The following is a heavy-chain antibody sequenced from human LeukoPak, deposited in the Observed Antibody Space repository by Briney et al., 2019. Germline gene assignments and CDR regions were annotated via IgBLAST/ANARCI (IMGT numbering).Heavy chain of an antibody. Sequence: QPGGSLRLSCAASGFSFSRYWMNWVRQAPGKGLEWVANIKGDGNEKNYVDSVKGRFSISRDNARNSLYLQMDSLRAEDTAVYYCAKEGAYPIITYESWGEGALVTVSS. CDR2: IKGDGNEK. V-gene: IGHV3-7*01. J-gene: IGHJ4*02. CDR1: GFSFSRYW. D-gene: IGHD3-10*01. CDR3: AKEGAYPIITYES.